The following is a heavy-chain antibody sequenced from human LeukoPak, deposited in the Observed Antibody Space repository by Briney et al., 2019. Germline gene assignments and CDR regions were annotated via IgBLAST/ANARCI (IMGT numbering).Heavy chain of an antibody. CDR1: GFTFSSYA. J-gene: IGHJ5*02. CDR2: ISSSSYI. V-gene: IGHV3-21*01. D-gene: IGHD3-10*01. CDR3: ARSRRRYYYGSGSYYRDINWFDP. Sequence: GGSLRLSCAASGFTFSSYAMNWVRQAPGKGLEWVSSISSSSYIYYADSVKGRFTISRDNAKNSLYLQMNSLRAEDTAVYYCARSRRRYYYGSGSYYRDINWFDPWGQGTLVTVSS.